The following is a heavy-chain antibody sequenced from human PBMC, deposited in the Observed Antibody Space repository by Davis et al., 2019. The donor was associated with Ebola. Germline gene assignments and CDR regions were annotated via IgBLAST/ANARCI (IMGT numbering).Heavy chain of an antibody. CDR1: RFTFSNFW. D-gene: IGHD4-23*01. CDR2: INQDGSEI. J-gene: IGHJ4*02. Sequence: GESLKISCTASRFTFSNFWMSWVRQAPGKGLEWVANINQDGSEIFYVDSVKGRFTISRDDAKKSLYLQMDSLRAEDTAVYYCAQQLGDYGGNALRYWGQGTLVTVSS. V-gene: IGHV3-7*01. CDR3: AQQLGDYGGNALRY.